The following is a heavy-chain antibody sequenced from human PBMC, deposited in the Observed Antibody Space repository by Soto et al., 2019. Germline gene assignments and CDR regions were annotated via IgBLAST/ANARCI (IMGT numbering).Heavy chain of an antibody. CDR2: IYISGNT. J-gene: IGHJ6*02. Sequence: QVQLQESGPGLVKPSETLSLSCTVSGDSVSSYYWSWIRQLPGRGLEWIGYIYISGNTKYNPSLKSRVTISRDTSKNQFSLNLKSVTAADTAVYYCARGVLRYYYYGMDVWGPGTTVTVSS. CDR3: ARGVLRYYYYGMDV. V-gene: IGHV4-59*02. CDR1: GDSVSSYY.